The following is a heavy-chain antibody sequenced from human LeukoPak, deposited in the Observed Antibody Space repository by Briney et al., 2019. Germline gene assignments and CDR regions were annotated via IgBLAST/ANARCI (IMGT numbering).Heavy chain of an antibody. CDR3: ARARTGTTGYDAFDF. Sequence: ASVKVSCKASGYTFTGYFMHWVRQAPGQGLEWMGWINPNSGGTNFAQNFQGRVTMTRDTSISTAYMELSRLRSDDTAVYYCARARTGTTGYDAFDFWGQGTMVTVSS. J-gene: IGHJ3*01. CDR2: INPNSGGT. CDR1: GYTFTGYF. V-gene: IGHV1-2*02. D-gene: IGHD1-1*01.